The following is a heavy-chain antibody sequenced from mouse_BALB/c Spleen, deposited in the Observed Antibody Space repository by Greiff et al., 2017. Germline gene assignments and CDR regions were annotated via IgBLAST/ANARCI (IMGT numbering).Heavy chain of an antibody. V-gene: IGHV3-2*02. CDR1: GYSITSDYA. CDR2: IGYSGST. D-gene: IGHD2-10*01. CDR3: ARSAYYGNYGYYFDY. Sequence: VQLQQSGPGLVKPSQSLSLTCTVTGYSITSDYAWNWIRQFPGNKLEWMGYIGYSGSTSYNPSLKSRISITRDTSKNQFFLQLSSVTTEDTATYYCARSAYYGNYGYYFDYWGQGTTLTVSS. J-gene: IGHJ2*01.